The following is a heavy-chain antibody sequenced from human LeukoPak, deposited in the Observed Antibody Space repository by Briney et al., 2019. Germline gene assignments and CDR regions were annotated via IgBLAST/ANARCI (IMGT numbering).Heavy chain of an antibody. CDR2: INTNTGNP. CDR3: ARGSSGSYYNPLLGAFDI. Sequence: ASVKVSCKASGYTFTSYAMNWVRQAPGQGLEWMGWINTNTGNPTYAQGFTGRFVFSLDTSVSTAYLQISSLKAEDTAVYYCARGSSGSYYNPLLGAFDIWGQGTMVTVSS. J-gene: IGHJ3*02. CDR1: GYTFTSYA. V-gene: IGHV7-4-1*02. D-gene: IGHD3-10*01.